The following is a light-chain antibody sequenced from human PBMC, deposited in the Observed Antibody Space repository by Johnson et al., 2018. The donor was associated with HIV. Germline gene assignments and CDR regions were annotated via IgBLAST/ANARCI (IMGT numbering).Light chain of an antibody. V-gene: IGLV1-51*01. Sequence: QSVLTQPPSVSAAPGQKVTISCSGSSSNIGNNYVSWYQQLPGTAHKLLIYDNNKRPSGIPDRFSGSKSGPSATLGITGLQTGDEADYYGGTWDIRLRAGVCGTGTKGTCL. CDR3: GTWDIRLRAGV. CDR2: DNN. J-gene: IGLJ1*01. CDR1: SSNIGNNY.